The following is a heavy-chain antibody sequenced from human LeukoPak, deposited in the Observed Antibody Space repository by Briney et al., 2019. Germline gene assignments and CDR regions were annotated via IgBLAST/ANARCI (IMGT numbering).Heavy chain of an antibody. D-gene: IGHD3-3*01. CDR3: ARTSGDFWSGYLVDY. V-gene: IGHV3-21*01. Sequence: PGGSLRLSCAASGFTFSSYSMNWVRQAPGKGLEWVSSISSSSSYIYYADSVKGRFTISRDNAKNSLYLQMNSLRAEDTAVYYCARTSGDFWSGYLVDYWGQGTLVTVSS. CDR1: GFTFSSYS. CDR2: ISSSSSYI. J-gene: IGHJ4*02.